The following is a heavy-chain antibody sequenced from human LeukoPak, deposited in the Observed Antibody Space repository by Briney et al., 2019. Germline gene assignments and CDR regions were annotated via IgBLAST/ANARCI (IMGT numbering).Heavy chain of an antibody. J-gene: IGHJ6*03. D-gene: IGHD6-19*01. CDR3: ARARAVAGYYYYYMDV. CDR1: GFTFSNYW. Sequence: GGSLRLSCAASGFTFSNYWMHWVRHAPGKGLVWVSRINSDGSSTSYADSVKGRFTISRDNAKNTLYLQMNSLRAEDTAVYYCARARAVAGYYYYYMDVWGKGTTVTVSS. CDR2: INSDGSST. V-gene: IGHV3-74*01.